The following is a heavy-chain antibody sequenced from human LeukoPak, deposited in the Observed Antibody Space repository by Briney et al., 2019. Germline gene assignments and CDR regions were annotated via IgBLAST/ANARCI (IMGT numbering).Heavy chain of an antibody. D-gene: IGHD1-26*01. J-gene: IGHJ6*03. Sequence: GGSLRLSCAASGFIFSSYSMNWVRQAAGKGLEWVASISSTSSHIYYADSVKGRFTISRDNAKNSQFLQMNSLRVDDTATYYCASASGVAGRGHYYMAVWGRGTTVTVSS. CDR2: ISSTSSHI. CDR1: GFIFSSYS. CDR3: ASASGVAGRGHYYMAV. V-gene: IGHV3-21*01.